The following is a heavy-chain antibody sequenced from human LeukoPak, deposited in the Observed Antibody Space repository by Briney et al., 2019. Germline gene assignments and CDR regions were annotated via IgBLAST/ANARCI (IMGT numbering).Heavy chain of an antibody. CDR1: GFTFSSYG. V-gene: IGHV3-30*18. CDR2: ISYDGSNK. J-gene: IGHJ4*02. Sequence: GGSLRLSCAASGFTFSSYGMHWVRKAPGKGLEWVAVISYDGSNKYYADSVEGRFTISRDNSKNTLYLQMNSLRAKDTAVYYCAKLAPAPIDYWGQGTLVTVSS. CDR3: AKLAPAPIDY.